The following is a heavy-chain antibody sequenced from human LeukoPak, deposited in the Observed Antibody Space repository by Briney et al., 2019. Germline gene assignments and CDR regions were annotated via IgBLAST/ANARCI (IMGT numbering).Heavy chain of an antibody. V-gene: IGHV4-39*01. D-gene: IGHD3-22*01. CDR2: IYYSGST. CDR1: GGSISSSSYY. Sequence: SETLSLTCTVSGGSISSSSYYWGWIRQPPGKGLEWIGSIYYSGSTYYNPSLKSRVTISVDTSKNQFSLKLSSVTAADTAVYYCARGLYDSSGYFDYWGQGTLVTVSS. CDR3: ARGLYDSSGYFDY. J-gene: IGHJ4*02.